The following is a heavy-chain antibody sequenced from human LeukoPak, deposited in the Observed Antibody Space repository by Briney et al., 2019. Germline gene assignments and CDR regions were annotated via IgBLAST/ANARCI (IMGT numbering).Heavy chain of an antibody. V-gene: IGHV4-34*01. CDR1: GGFFSGYY. CDR3: ARHRRVLRYIDY. CDR2: INHSGST. Sequence: SETLSLTCAVYGGFFSGYYWSWIRQPPGKGLEWIGEINHSGSTNYNPSLKSRVTISVDTSKNQFSLKLSSVTAADTAVYYCARHRRVLRYIDYWGQGTLVTVSS. D-gene: IGHD1-14*01. J-gene: IGHJ4*02.